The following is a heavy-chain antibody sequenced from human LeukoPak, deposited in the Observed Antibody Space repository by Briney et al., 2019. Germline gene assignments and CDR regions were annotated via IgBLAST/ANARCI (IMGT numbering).Heavy chain of an antibody. V-gene: IGHV1-2*02. J-gene: IGHJ5*02. CDR1: GYTFTSYY. D-gene: IGHD6-19*01. Sequence: ASVKVSCKASGYTFTSYYMHWVRQAPGLGLEWMGWINANNGDTNYAQKFQGRVTMTRDTAISTAYMELSSLRSDATAVYYCARYNDAAVAEYNGFDPWGQGTLVTVSS. CDR2: INANNGDT. CDR3: ARYNDAAVAEYNGFDP.